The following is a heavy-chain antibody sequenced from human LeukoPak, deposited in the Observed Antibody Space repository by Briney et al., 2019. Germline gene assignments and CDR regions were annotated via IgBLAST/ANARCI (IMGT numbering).Heavy chain of an antibody. D-gene: IGHD2-2*01. J-gene: IGHJ5*02. CDR3: ARVDPYCSSTCCYSRWFDP. CDR1: GYTFTGYY. Sequence: ASVKVSCKASGYTFTGYYMHWVRQAPGQGLEWMGWINPNSGGTNYAQKFQGRVTMTRDTSISTAYMELSRLRSDDTAVYYCARVDPYCSSTCCYSRWFDPWGQGTLVTVSS. CDR2: INPNSGGT. V-gene: IGHV1-2*02.